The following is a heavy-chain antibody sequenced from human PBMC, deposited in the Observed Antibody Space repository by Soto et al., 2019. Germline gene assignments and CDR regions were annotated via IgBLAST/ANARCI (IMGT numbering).Heavy chain of an antibody. CDR3: AKDRAFWSGTHDAFDI. CDR1: EFTFSGYG. V-gene: IGHV3-30*18. CDR2: ISYDGTNK. D-gene: IGHD3-3*01. Sequence: PGGALRLSCAASEFTFSGYGMHWVRQSPGKGLEWLSVISYDGTNKYYTDSVKGRFTISRDNSKNTLYLQMNSLRGEDTAVYYCAKDRAFWSGTHDAFDIWGRGTMVTVSS. J-gene: IGHJ3*02.